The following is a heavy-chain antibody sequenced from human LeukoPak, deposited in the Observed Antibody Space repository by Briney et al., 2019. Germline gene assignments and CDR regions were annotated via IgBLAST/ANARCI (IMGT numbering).Heavy chain of an antibody. CDR3: GRFGDAFDI. V-gene: IGHV3-64D*06. CDR1: GFNFSSYV. J-gene: IGHJ3*02. Sequence: PGGSLRLSCSASGFNFSSYVLHWVRQAPGKGLEDVSAISGNGESTYYVDSVKGRFTISRDNAKNTLYLQMSSLRPEDTAIYYCGRFGDAFDIWGQGTMVTVSS. D-gene: IGHD3-10*01. CDR2: ISGNGEST.